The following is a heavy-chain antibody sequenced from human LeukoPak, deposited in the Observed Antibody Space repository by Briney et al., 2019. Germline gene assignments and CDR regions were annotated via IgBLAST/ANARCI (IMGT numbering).Heavy chain of an antibody. V-gene: IGHV4-59*08. D-gene: IGHD3-9*01. Sequence: NAGGSLRLSCAASGFTFSNAWMSWIRQPPGKGLEWIGYIYYSGSTNYNPSLKSRVTISVDTSKNQFSLKLSSVTAADTAVYYCARHGSAEYYDILTGYQNDAFDIWGQGTMVTVSS. CDR2: IYYSGST. CDR3: ARHGSAEYYDILTGYQNDAFDI. J-gene: IGHJ3*02. CDR1: GFTFSNAW.